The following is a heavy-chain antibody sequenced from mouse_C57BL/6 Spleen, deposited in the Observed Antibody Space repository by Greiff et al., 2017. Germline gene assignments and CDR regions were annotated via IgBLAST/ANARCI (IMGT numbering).Heavy chain of an antibody. V-gene: IGHV1-81*01. J-gene: IGHJ2*01. D-gene: IGHD2-5*01. Sequence: VQLVESGAELARPGASVKLSCKASGYTFTSYGIRWVKQRTGQGLEWIGKIHPSSGNTYYNEKFKGKATLTADKSSSTAYMELRSLTSEDSAVXFCARGSNSNYFPFDYWGQGTTLTVSS. CDR3: ARGSNSNYFPFDY. CDR2: IHPSSGNT. CDR1: GYTFTSYG.